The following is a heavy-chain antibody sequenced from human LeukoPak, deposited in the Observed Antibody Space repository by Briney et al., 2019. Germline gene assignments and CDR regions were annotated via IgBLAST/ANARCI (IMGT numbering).Heavy chain of an antibody. V-gene: IGHV3-21*01. J-gene: IGHJ4*02. Sequence: PGGSLRLSCAASGFTFSSYSMNWVRQAPGKGLEWVSSISSSSSYIYYADSVKGRFTISRDNAKNSLHLQMNSLRAEDTAVYYCARFIAAPYYFDYWGRGTLVTVSS. CDR1: GFTFSSYS. D-gene: IGHD6-13*01. CDR3: ARFIAAPYYFDY. CDR2: ISSSSSYI.